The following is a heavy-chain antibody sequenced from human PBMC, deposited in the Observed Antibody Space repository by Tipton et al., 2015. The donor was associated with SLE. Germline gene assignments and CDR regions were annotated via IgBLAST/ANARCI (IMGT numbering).Heavy chain of an antibody. V-gene: IGHV1-8*01. CDR1: GYTFTSYD. CDR2: MNPNSGNT. Sequence: QLVQSGPEVKKPGASVKVSCKASGYTFTSYDINWVRQATGQGLEWMGWMNPNSGNTGYAQKFQGRVTMTRNTSISTAYMEVSSLRSDDTAVYYCAGNAATPTPLDYWGQGTLVTVSS. D-gene: IGHD6-25*01. CDR3: AGNAATPTPLDY. J-gene: IGHJ4*02.